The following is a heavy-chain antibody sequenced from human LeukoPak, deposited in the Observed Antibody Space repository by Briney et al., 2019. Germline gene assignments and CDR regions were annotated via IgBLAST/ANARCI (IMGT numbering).Heavy chain of an antibody. V-gene: IGHV4-34*01. CDR3: ARAPSFYGSGSYPMYYFDY. CDR2: INHSGST. J-gene: IGHJ4*02. CDR1: GGSFSGYY. Sequence: TTSETLSLTCAVYGGSFSGYYWSWIRQPPGKGLEWIGEINHSGSTNYNPSLKSRVTISVDTSKYQFSLKLSSVTAADTAVYYCARAPSFYGSGSYPMYYFDYWGQGTLVTVSS. D-gene: IGHD3-10*01.